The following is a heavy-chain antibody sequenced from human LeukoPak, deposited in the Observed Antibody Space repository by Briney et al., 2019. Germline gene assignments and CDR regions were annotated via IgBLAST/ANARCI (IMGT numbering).Heavy chain of an antibody. CDR3: AKGTTVTPFYYYYMDV. CDR1: GGSISSYY. Sequence: SETLSLTCTVSGGSISSYYWSWIRQPPGKGLEWIGYIYYSGSTNYNPSLKRRVTISLDTSKNRFSLKLSSVTAADTAVYYCAKGTTVTPFYYYYMDVWGKGTTVTVSS. D-gene: IGHD4-17*01. CDR2: IYYSGST. J-gene: IGHJ6*03. V-gene: IGHV4-59*08.